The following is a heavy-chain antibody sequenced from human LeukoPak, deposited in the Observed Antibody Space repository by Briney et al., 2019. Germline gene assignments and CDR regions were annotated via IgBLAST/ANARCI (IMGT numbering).Heavy chain of an antibody. V-gene: IGHV3-7*04. CDR1: GFTFSIYG. J-gene: IGHJ4*02. Sequence: LSGGSLRLSCAASGFTFSIYGMHWVRQAPGKGLEWVANIKQDGSEKYYVDSVKGRFTISRDNAKNSLYLQMNSLRAEDTAVYYCARGRRRIAAAGATPPAPYFDYWGQGTLVTVSS. CDR3: ARGRRRIAAAGATPPAPYFDY. CDR2: IKQDGSEK. D-gene: IGHD6-13*01.